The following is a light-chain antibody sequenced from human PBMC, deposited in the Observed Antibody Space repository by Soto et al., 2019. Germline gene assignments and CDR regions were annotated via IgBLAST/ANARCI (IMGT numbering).Light chain of an antibody. V-gene: IGKV4-1*01. Sequence: DIVMTQSPDSLAVSLGERATINCKSSQNILYSSNNNNYLAWYQQKPGQPPRLLIYWASTREFGVPDRFSGSWSGKEFTLTISSLQAEDVAVYYCHQFYSTPYTFGQGTKLEIK. CDR1: QNILYSSNNNNY. J-gene: IGKJ2*01. CDR2: WAS. CDR3: HQFYSTPYT.